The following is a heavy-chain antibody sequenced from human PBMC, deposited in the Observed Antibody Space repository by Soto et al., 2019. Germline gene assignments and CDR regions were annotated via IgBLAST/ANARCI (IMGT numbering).Heavy chain of an antibody. CDR2: IDWDDDK. D-gene: IGHD1-1*01. Sequence: SGPTLVNPTQTLTLTCTFSGFSLTTSGTCVSWIRQPPGKALEWLARIDWDDDKYYSTSLQTRLTVSKDTSKNQVVLTMTNMDPVDTATYYCARTTTVQMDRRIDPWGQGIQVTAPQ. V-gene: IGHV2-70*11. CDR3: ARTTTVQMDRRIDP. CDR1: GFSLTTSGTC. J-gene: IGHJ5*02.